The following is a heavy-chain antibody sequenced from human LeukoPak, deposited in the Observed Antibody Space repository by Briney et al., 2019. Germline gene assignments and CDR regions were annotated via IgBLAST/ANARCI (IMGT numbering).Heavy chain of an antibody. J-gene: IGHJ4*02. D-gene: IGHD3-22*01. CDR1: SYTFSSSG. CDR3: ARGASSGYYGFLDY. V-gene: IGHV1-18*01. CDR2: ISGYNGNT. Sequence: ASVKVSCKASSYTFSSSGISWVRQAPGQGLEWMEWISGYNGNTNYAQKFQGRVTMTTDTSTSTAYMELRSLRSDDTAVYYCARGASSGYYGFLDYWGQGTLVTVSS.